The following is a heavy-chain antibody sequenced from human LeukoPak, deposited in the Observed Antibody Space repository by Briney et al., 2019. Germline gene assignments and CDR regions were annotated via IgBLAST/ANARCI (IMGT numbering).Heavy chain of an antibody. CDR3: AKGVLAMRFCSGGSCYSSFDY. V-gene: IGHV3-23*01. D-gene: IGHD2-15*01. CDR2: ISGSGGST. Sequence: GGSLRLSCAASGFTFNSYAMSWVRQAPGKGLEWVSAISGSGGSTYYADSVKGRFTISRDNSKNTLYLQMNSLRAEDTAVYYCAKGVLAMRFCSGGSCYSSFDYWGQGTLVTVSS. J-gene: IGHJ4*02. CDR1: GFTFNSYA.